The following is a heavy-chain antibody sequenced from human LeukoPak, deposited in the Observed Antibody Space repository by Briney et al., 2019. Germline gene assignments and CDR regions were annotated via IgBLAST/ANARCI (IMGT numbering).Heavy chain of an antibody. J-gene: IGHJ4*02. CDR1: GYTFTGYY. CDR3: ARWIDDSSGYYDGDGDDY. CDR2: INPNSGGT. V-gene: IGHV1-2*02. Sequence: GASVKVSCKASGYTFTGYYMHWVRQAPGQGLEWMGWINPNSGGTNYAQKFQGRVTMTRDTSISTAYMELSRLRSDDTAVYYCARWIDDSSGYYDGDGDDYWGQGTLVTVSS. D-gene: IGHD3-22*01.